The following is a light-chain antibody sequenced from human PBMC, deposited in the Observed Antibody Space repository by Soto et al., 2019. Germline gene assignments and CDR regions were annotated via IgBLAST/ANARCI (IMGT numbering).Light chain of an antibody. CDR2: GAS. J-gene: IGKJ1*01. V-gene: IGKV1-39*01. Sequence: DIQMTQSTPSLSASVGDRVTVTCRSSQSISNYLNWYQQKPGKAPKLLIYGASNLQTVVPSSFRGSASGTYFTLSISSLQHEDFATYYCQQSYSAAKKFCQGTKVEIK. CDR3: QQSYSAAKK. CDR1: QSISNY.